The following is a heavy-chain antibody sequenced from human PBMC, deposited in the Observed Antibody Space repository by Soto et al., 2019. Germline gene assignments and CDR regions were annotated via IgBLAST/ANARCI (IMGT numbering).Heavy chain of an antibody. CDR1: GYTFTSYA. J-gene: IGHJ5*02. CDR3: ARGGGCYVWFAP. V-gene: IGHV1-3*05. D-gene: IGHD6-19*01. CDR2: INAGNGNT. Sequence: QVQLVQSGAEEKKPGASVKVSCKASGYTFTSYAMHCVRQAPGQRLEWMGWINAGNGNTKYSQKFQGRVTITRDTSASKAYMEMSSLRSADTAVYSCARGGGCYVWFAPWGQGTLVTVSS.